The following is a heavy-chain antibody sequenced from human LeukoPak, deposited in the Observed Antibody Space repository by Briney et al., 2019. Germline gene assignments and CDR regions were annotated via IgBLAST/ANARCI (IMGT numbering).Heavy chain of an antibody. CDR3: AREEYSSGWFANYYYYYGMDV. CDR2: IYTSGST. V-gene: IGHV4-4*07. CDR1: GGSISSYY. D-gene: IGHD6-19*01. J-gene: IGHJ6*02. Sequence: SETLSLTCTVSGGSISSYYWSWIRQPAGKGLEWIGRIYTSGSTNYNPSLKSRVTMSVDTSKNQFSLKLSSVTAADTAMYYCAREEYSSGWFANYYYYYGMDVWGQGTTVTVSS.